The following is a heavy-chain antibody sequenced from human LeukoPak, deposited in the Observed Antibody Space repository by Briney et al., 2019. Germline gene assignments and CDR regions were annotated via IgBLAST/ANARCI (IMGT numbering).Heavy chain of an antibody. CDR3: ARVRLMVTFGGVIVDY. CDR2: ISASGSSV. Sequence: SGGSLRLSCAASGFTFRSYTMTWVRQAPGKGLEWVSSISASGSSVHYADSEKGRFTISRDNPKNSLYLQMNGLRAEDTAFYYCARVRLMVTFGGVIVDYWGQGALVTVSS. CDR1: GFTFRSYT. V-gene: IGHV3-21*01. J-gene: IGHJ4*02. D-gene: IGHD3-16*02.